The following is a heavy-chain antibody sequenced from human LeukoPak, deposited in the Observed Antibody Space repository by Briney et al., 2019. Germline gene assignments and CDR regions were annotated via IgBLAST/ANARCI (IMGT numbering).Heavy chain of an antibody. D-gene: IGHD6-19*01. CDR2: NYCNDDK. CDR1: GFSLRTTGVG. Sequence: SGPTLANPTQTLTLTCTFSGFSLRTTGVGVGWIRQPPGKSRESLALNYCNDDKRYTPSLKSRPTIIEDTTKTQGVLTMTNMDPVDTATYYCAYRGEQWQVRGFDYWGQGTLVTVSS. V-gene: IGHV2-5*01. J-gene: IGHJ4*02. CDR3: AYRGEQWQVRGFDY.